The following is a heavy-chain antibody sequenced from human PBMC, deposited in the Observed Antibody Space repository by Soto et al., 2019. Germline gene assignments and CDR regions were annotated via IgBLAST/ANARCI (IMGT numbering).Heavy chain of an antibody. CDR1: GFSLSTSGVG. J-gene: IGHJ6*02. Sequence: SGPTLVKPTQTLTLTCTFSGFSLSTSGVGVGWIRQPPGKALEWLALIYWDDDKRYSPSLKSRLTITKDNSKNQVVLTMTNMDPVDTATYYCALYPPQYYYYYYGMDVWGQGTTVTVSS. V-gene: IGHV2-5*02. CDR2: IYWDDDK. CDR3: ALYPPQYYYYYYGMDV.